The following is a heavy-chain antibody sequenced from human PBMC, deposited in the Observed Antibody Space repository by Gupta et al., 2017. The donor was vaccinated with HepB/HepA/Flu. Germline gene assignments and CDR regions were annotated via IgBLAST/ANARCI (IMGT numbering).Heavy chain of an antibody. Sequence: EVQVVESGGGLVQPGGSLRRSCETSGFPFGHYEMNWVRQAPGKGLEWISYISSSATTIYYADSVRGRFTISRDNARNSLYLQMNSLTVEDTGVYYCARAYGDYVLYFSHWGQGARVTVSA. CDR2: ISSSATTI. CDR1: GFPFGHYE. J-gene: IGHJ4*02. D-gene: IGHD4-17*01. CDR3: ARAYGDYVLYFSH. V-gene: IGHV3-48*03.